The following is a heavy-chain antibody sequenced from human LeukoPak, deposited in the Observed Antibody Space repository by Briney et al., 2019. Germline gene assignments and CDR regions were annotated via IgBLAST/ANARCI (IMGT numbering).Heavy chain of an antibody. CDR2: IYWDDDK. CDR1: GFSLSTSGVG. Sequence: SGPTLVNPTQTLTLTCTFSGFSLSTSGVGVGWIRQPPGKALEWLALIYWDDDKRYSPSLKSRLTITKDTSKNQVVLTMTNIDPVDTATYYCAHRRYDILTGYANWFDPWGQGTLVTVSS. J-gene: IGHJ5*02. CDR3: AHRRYDILTGYANWFDP. D-gene: IGHD3-9*01. V-gene: IGHV2-5*02.